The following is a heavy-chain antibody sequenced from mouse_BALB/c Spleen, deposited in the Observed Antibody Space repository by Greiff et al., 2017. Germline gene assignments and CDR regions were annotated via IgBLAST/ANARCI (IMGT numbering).Heavy chain of an antibody. J-gene: IGHJ4*01. D-gene: IGHD2-3*01. Sequence: EVKVEESGPSLVKPSQTLSLTCSVTGDSITSGYWNWIRKFPGNKLEYMGYIIYSGSTYYNPSLKSRISITRDTSKNQYYLQLNSVTTEDTATYYCARYGDDGYYVYYAMDYWGQGTSVTVSS. CDR1: GDSITSGY. V-gene: IGHV3-8*02. CDR2: IIYSGST. CDR3: ARYGDDGYYVYYAMDY.